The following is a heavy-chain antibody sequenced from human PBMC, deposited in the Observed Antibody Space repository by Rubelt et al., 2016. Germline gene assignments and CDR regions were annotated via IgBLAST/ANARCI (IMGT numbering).Heavy chain of an antibody. V-gene: IGHV2-5*01. CDR1: GFSLSTSGVG. D-gene: IGHD5-24*01. CDR3: AHRGGKGMATITAVAFDI. Sequence: QITLKESGPTLVKPTQTLTLTCTFSGFSLSTSGVGVGWIRQPPGKALEWLALIYWNDDKRYSPSLKSRLTITKDTSKKQVVLTVTNMDPVDTATYYCAHRGGKGMATITAVAFDIWGQGTMVTVSS. J-gene: IGHJ3*02. CDR2: IYWNDDK.